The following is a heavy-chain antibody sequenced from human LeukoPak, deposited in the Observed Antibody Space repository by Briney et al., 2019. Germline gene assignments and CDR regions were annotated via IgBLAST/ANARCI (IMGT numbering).Heavy chain of an antibody. Sequence: PSETLSLTCAVYGGSFSGYYWSWIRQPPGKGLEWIGEINHSGSTNYNPSLKSRVTISVDTSKNQFSLKLSSVTAADTAVYYCARGYDMLTGYTRSFDYWGQGTLVTASS. J-gene: IGHJ4*02. CDR2: INHSGST. D-gene: IGHD3-9*01. V-gene: IGHV4-34*01. CDR1: GGSFSGYY. CDR3: ARGYDMLTGYTRSFDY.